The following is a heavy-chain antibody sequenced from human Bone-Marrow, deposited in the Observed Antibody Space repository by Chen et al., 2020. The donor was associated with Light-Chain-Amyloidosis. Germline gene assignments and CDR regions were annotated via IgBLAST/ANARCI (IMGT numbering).Heavy chain of an antibody. Sequence: LVESGGGLVQPGRSLRLSCAASGFTFDDYAMHWVRQAPGKGQEWVSGISWNSGSIGYADSVKGRFTISRDNAKNSLYLQMNSLRAEDTALYYCAKSSYSSSFFLDAFDIWGQGTMVTVSS. D-gene: IGHD6-13*01. CDR2: ISWNSGSI. V-gene: IGHV3-9*01. J-gene: IGHJ3*02. CDR1: GFTFDDYA. CDR3: AKSSYSSSFFLDAFDI.